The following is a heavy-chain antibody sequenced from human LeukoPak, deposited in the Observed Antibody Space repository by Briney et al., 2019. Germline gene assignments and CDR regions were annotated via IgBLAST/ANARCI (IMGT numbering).Heavy chain of an antibody. CDR2: ISSSSSYI. J-gene: IGHJ3*02. CDR1: GFTFSSYS. Sequence: TGGSLRLSCAASGFTFSSYSMNWVRQAPGKGLEWVSSISSSSSYIYYADSVKGRFTISRDNAKNSLYLQMNSLRAEDTAVYYCARSKPPGSYDAFDIWGQGTMVTVSS. D-gene: IGHD5-18*01. V-gene: IGHV3-21*01. CDR3: ARSKPPGSYDAFDI.